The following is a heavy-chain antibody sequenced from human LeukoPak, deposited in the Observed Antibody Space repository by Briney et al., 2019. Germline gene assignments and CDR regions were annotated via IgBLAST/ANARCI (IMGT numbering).Heavy chain of an antibody. D-gene: IGHD2-2*01. CDR3: ARDGYCSSTSSNDQLFPFDY. V-gene: IGHV1-46*01. CDR2: INPSGGST. J-gene: IGHJ4*02. Sequence: ASVKVSCKASGYTFTSYYMHWVRQAPGQGLEWMGIINPSGGSTSYAQKFQGRVTMTRDTSTITVYMELSSLRSEDAAVYYCARDGYCSSTSSNDQLFPFDYWGQGTLVTVSS. CDR1: GYTFTSYY.